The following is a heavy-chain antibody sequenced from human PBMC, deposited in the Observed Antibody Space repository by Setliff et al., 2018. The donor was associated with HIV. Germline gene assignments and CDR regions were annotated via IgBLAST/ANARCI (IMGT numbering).Heavy chain of an antibody. CDR2: ISDSGGNT. V-gene: IGHV3-23*01. J-gene: IGHJ4*02. CDR3: ARADYGDFVEY. D-gene: IGHD4-17*01. CDR1: GFTFSSYA. Sequence: PGGSLRLSCAASGFTFSSYAMNWVRQAPGKGLEWVSTISDSGGNTYYTDSVKGRFTISRDNSKNTLYVQMNSLRDEDTAVYYCARADYGDFVEYWGRGTLVTVSS.